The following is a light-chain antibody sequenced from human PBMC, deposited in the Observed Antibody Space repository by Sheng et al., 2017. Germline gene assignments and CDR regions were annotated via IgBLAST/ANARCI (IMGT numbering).Light chain of an antibody. CDR1: QSVSSGS. CDR2: GAS. V-gene: IGKV3-20*01. J-gene: IGKJ2*01. CDR3: QQYGSSPPYT. Sequence: EIVLTQSPGTLSLSPGERATLSCRASQSVSSGSLAWYQQKPGQAPRLLIYGASNRATGIPDRFSGSGSGTDFTLTISRLEPEDFAVYYCQQYGSSPPYTFGQGTKLEIK.